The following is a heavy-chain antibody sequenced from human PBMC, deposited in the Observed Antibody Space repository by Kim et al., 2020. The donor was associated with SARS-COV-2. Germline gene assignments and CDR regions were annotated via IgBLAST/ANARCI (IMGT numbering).Heavy chain of an antibody. J-gene: IGHJ4*02. V-gene: IGHV3-23*01. D-gene: IGHD3-3*01. CDR3: VKSVITAHWSYCDS. Sequence: YADAVKDRFNVSRDNSKNTMYVQMNSLRAEDTALSYCVKSVITAHWSYCDSWGQGTLVTVSS.